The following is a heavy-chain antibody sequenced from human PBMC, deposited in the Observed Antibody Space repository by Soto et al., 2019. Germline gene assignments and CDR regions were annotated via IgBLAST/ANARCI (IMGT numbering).Heavy chain of an antibody. CDR1: GYTFTSYY. CDR3: ATMLSGSYFDY. CDR2: INPSGGST. V-gene: IGHV1-46*01. J-gene: IGHJ4*02. D-gene: IGHD1-26*01. Sequence: SVKVSCKASGYTFTSYYMHWVRQAPGQGLEWMGIINPSGGSTSYAQKFQGRVTMTRDTSTSTVYMELSSLRSEDTAVYYFATMLSGSYFDYWGQGTLVTVSS.